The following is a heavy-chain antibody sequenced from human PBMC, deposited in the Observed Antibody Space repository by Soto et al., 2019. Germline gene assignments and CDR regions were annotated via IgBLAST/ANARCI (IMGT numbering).Heavy chain of an antibody. J-gene: IGHJ1*01. Sequence: PGGSLRLSCPASGFTFSSYAMSWVRQAPGKGLEWVSAISGSGGSTYYADSVKGRFTISRDNSKNTLYLQMNSLRAEDTAVYYCAKVRGDRYSSGVGYFQHWGQGTLVTVSS. V-gene: IGHV3-23*01. CDR3: AKVRGDRYSSGVGYFQH. CDR2: ISGSGGST. D-gene: IGHD6-19*01. CDR1: GFTFSSYA.